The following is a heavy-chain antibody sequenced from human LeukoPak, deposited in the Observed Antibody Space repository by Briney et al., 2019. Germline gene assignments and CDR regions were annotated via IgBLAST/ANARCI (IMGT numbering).Heavy chain of an antibody. J-gene: IGHJ4*02. CDR1: GFSFDDYG. D-gene: IGHD3-3*01. CDR2: INRNGGST. V-gene: IGHV3-20*04. CDR3: ARQRMTIFGVVISRQEVDS. Sequence: RGGSLRLSCEASGFSFDDYGMTWVRQVPGKGLEWVSGINRNGGSTGYADSVKGRFTISRDNAKNSLYLQMNSLRAEDTALYYCARQRMTIFGVVISRQEVDSWGQGTLVIVSS.